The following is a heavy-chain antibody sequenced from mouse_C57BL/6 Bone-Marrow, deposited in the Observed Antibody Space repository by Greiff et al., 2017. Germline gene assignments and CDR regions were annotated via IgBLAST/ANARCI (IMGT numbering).Heavy chain of an antibody. Sequence: VQLQQSGPELVKPGASVKISCKASGYSFTGYYMNWVKQSPEKSLEWIGEINPSTGGTTYNQKFKAKATLTVDKSSSTAYMQLKSLTSEDSAVYYGASLYDYDDWYFDVWGTGTTVTVSS. D-gene: IGHD2-4*01. CDR1: GYSFTGYY. CDR2: INPSTGGT. J-gene: IGHJ1*03. CDR3: ASLYDYDDWYFDV. V-gene: IGHV1-42*01.